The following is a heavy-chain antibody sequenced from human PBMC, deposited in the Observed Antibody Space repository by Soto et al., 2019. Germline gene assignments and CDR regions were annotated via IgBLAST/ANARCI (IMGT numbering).Heavy chain of an antibody. CDR2: ISSSSSTV. J-gene: IGHJ3*02. Sequence: GGSLRLSCAVSGFSFSSYNMNWVRQAPGKGLEWVSYISSSSSTVYYADSVKGRFVISRDNAKNSLYLQMNSLRAEDTALYYCAGAFDIWGQGTMVTVSS. V-gene: IGHV3-48*01. CDR3: AGAFDI. CDR1: GFSFSSYN.